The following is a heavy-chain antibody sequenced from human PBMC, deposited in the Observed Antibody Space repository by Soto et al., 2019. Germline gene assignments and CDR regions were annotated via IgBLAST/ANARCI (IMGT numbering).Heavy chain of an antibody. V-gene: IGHV4-31*11. CDR1: GGSISGGDYY. CDR2: IYYSGST. D-gene: IGHD3-22*01. CDR3: ARGNGYYCDY. Sequence: QVQLQESGPGLVKPSQTLSLTCAVSGGSISGGDYYWTGIRQHPWKGLEWIGYIYYSGSTYYNPSLTSRLTMLVDTSKNQFSLKLSSVTAADTAVYYCARGNGYYCDYWGQGILVTVSS. J-gene: IGHJ4*02.